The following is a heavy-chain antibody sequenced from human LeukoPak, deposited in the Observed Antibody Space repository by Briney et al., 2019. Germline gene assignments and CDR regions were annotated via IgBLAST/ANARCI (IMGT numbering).Heavy chain of an antibody. CDR1: GFTFSSYW. J-gene: IGHJ4*02. CDR2: ISSSSSYI. CDR3: AREDSYYYGSGSYPFDY. D-gene: IGHD3-10*01. V-gene: IGHV3-21*01. Sequence: GGSLRLSCAASGFTFSSYWMSWVRQAPGKGLEWVSSISSSSSYIYYADSVKGRFTISRDNAKNSLYLQMNSLRAEDTAVYYCAREDSYYYGSGSYPFDYWGQGTLVTVSS.